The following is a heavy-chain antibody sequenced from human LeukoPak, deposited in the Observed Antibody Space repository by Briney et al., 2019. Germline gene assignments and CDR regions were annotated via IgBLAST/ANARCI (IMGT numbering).Heavy chain of an antibody. CDR1: GFSLSTSGMC. CDR2: IDWDDDK. V-gene: IGHV2-70*11. D-gene: IGHD6-6*01. CDR3: ARTPYSSLNFDY. Sequence: RESGPALVKPTQTLTLTRTFSGFSLSTSGMCVSWIRQPPGKALEWLARIDWDDDKYYSTSLKTRLTISKDTSKNQVVLTMTNMDPVDTATYYCARTPYSSLNFDYWGQGTLVTVSS. J-gene: IGHJ4*02.